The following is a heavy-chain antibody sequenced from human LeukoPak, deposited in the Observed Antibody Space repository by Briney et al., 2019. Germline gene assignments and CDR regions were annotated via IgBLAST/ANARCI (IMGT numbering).Heavy chain of an antibody. Sequence: GEPLKISCQGSGSRFTSYWIGWVRQLHGKGLELLGIIYHGDSETRYSPSFQGQVTISADKSISTAYLQWSSLKASDTAMYYCARLQAIAVAALSPFDYWGQGSLVTVSS. CDR2: IYHGDSET. CDR3: ARLQAIAVAALSPFDY. V-gene: IGHV5-51*01. CDR1: GSRFTSYW. D-gene: IGHD6-19*01. J-gene: IGHJ4*02.